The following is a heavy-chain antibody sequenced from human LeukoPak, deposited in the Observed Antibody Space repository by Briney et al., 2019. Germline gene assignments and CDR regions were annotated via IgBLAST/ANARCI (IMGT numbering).Heavy chain of an antibody. CDR3: ARGPPCREYCSLEFYFDY. V-gene: IGHV3-7*05. J-gene: IGHJ4*02. CDR1: GFTFSSYW. D-gene: IGHD2/OR15-2a*01. Sequence: GGSLRLSCAASGFTFSSYWMSWVRQAPGKGLEWVANIKQDGSDKYYVDSVKGRFTISRDNAKNSLYLQMNSLRAEDTAVYYCARGPPCREYCSLEFYFDYWGQGTLVTVSS. CDR2: IKQDGSDK.